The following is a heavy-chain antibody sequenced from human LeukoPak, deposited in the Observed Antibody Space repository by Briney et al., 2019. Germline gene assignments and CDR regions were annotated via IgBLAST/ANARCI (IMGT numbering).Heavy chain of an antibody. Sequence: GGSLRLSCAASGFTFNKYAMHWVRQIPGTGLVWVSRLGADGSGTRYADSVKGRFTISRDNARNTVYLQMSSLRADDTAVYYCARDGFTGPRTAYLDHWGQGTLVTVSS. J-gene: IGHJ4*01. D-gene: IGHD2-8*02. CDR3: ARDGFTGPRTAYLDH. CDR1: GFTFNKYA. CDR2: LGADGSGT. V-gene: IGHV3-74*01.